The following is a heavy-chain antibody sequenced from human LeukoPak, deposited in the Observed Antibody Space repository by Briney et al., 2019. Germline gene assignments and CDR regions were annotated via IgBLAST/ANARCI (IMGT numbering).Heavy chain of an antibody. D-gene: IGHD3-22*01. CDR1: GFTITYYG. Sequence: PGGSLRLSCAASGFTITYYGMTWVRQAPGKGLEWVSDISYSGGSTYYAASVKGRFTTSRDNSRNTLYLQMNTLRAEDTAVYYCATFYYDGSGYYPSYDNWGQGTLVTVSS. J-gene: IGHJ4*02. CDR3: ATFYYDGSGYYPSYDN. CDR2: ISYSGGST. V-gene: IGHV3-23*01.